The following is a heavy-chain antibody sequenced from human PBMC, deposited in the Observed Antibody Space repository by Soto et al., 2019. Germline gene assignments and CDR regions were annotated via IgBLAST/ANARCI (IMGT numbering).Heavy chain of an antibody. V-gene: IGHV3-21*01. D-gene: IGHD2-2*01. CDR3: ARDGSPTTSSHSCFDP. Sequence: GGYLRLSCTTSGFTFSSYSMNWVRQAPGKGLEWVSSISSSSSYIYYSDSVKGRFTISRDNAKNSLYLQMNSLRAEDTAVYFCARDGSPTTSSHSCFDPWGQGILVTVSS. CDR1: GFTFSSYS. CDR2: ISSSSSYI. J-gene: IGHJ5*02.